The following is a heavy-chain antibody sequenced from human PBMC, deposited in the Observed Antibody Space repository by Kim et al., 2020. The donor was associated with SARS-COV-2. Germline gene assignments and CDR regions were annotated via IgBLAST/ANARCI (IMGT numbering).Heavy chain of an antibody. Sequence: GGSLRLSCAASGFTFSSYAMSWVRQAPGKGLEWVSAISGSGGSTYYADSVKGRFTISRDNSKNTLYLQMNSLRAEDTALYYCAKGGFTIFGVVILRCPWGGMDVWGQGTPVTVSS. D-gene: IGHD3-3*01. J-gene: IGHJ6*02. V-gene: IGHV3-23*01. CDR3: AKGGFTIFGVVILRCPWGGMDV. CDR2: ISGSGGST. CDR1: GFTFSSYA.